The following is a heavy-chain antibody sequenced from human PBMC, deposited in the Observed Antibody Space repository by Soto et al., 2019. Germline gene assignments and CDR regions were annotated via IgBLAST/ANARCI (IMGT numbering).Heavy chain of an antibody. V-gene: IGHV1-18*01. Sequence: ASVKVSCKASGYTFTSYGISWVRQAPVQGLEWMGWISAYNGNTNYAQKLQGRVTMTTDTSTSTAYMELRSLRSDDTAVYYCARGYYYDSSGLYGKDVWGQGTTVNVSS. CDR2: ISAYNGNT. CDR1: GYTFTSYG. J-gene: IGHJ6*02. CDR3: ARGYYYDSSGLYGKDV. D-gene: IGHD3-22*01.